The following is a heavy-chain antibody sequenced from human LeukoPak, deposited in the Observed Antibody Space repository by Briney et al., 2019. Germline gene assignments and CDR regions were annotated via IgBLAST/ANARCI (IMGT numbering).Heavy chain of an antibody. Sequence: ASVKVSCKASGYTFTGYYIHWVRQAPGQGLEWMGWINPNSGVTHYPQKFQGRVTMTRDTSIRTAYMEVSSLRSDDTAVYYCVRAVVVPAAMAGYWGQGTLVTVSS. CDR3: VRAVVVPAAMAGY. CDR1: GYTFTGYY. CDR2: INPNSGVT. V-gene: IGHV1-2*02. J-gene: IGHJ4*02. D-gene: IGHD2-2*01.